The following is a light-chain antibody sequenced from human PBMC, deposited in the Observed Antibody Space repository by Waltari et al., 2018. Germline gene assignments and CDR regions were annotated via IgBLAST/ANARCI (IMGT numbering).Light chain of an antibody. CDR3: AAWDDSLKAVL. CDR2: SKN. V-gene: IGLV1-44*01. J-gene: IGLJ2*01. Sequence: RQLPGRAPKPPTQSKNRRPAGVPDRFSGSKSGTSASLIISGLQSEDEAEYFCAAWDDSLKAVLFGGVTKLTVL.